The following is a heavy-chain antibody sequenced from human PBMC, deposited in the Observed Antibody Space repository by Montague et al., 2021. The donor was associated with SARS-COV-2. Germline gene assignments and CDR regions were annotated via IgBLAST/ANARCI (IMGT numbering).Heavy chain of an antibody. Sequence: SETLSLTCTVSGGSISSYYWSWIRQPPGKGLEWIGYLYYSGSTNYNPSLKSRVTISVDTSKNQFSLRLNSVTAADTAVYYCARHPPGYCCFYYLDVWGKGTTVTVSS. CDR2: LYYSGST. J-gene: IGHJ6*03. CDR3: ARHPPGYCCFYYLDV. D-gene: IGHD3-10*01. CDR1: GGSISSYY. V-gene: IGHV4-59*01.